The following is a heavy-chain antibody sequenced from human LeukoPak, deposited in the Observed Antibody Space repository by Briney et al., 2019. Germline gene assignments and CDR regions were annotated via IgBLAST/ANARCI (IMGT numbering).Heavy chain of an antibody. CDR3: ARGPHCSSTSCYSEYFHH. J-gene: IGHJ1*01. CDR2: ISYSGSP. D-gene: IGHD2-2*01. CDR1: GASISSGGYY. Sequence: SETLSLTCTVSGASISSGGYYWSWIRHHPGKGLEWIGYISYSGSPYYNPSLKSRVTISVDTSRNQFSLKLSSVTAADTAVYYCARGPHCSSTSCYSEYFHHWGQGTLVTVSS. V-gene: IGHV4-31*03.